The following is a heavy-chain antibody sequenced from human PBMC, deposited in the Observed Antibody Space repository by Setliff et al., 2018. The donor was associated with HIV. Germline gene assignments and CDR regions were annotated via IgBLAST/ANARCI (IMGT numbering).Heavy chain of an antibody. CDR2: INHSGST. V-gene: IGHV4-34*01. CDR3: AAGIAVAGTDYYYYGMDV. J-gene: IGHJ6*02. D-gene: IGHD6-19*01. Sequence: PSETLSLTCAVYGGSFSGYYWSWIRQPPGKGLEWIGEINHSGSTNYNPSLKSRVTISVDTSKNQFSLKLSSVTAADTAVYYCAAGIAVAGTDYYYYGMDVWGQGTTVTVSS. CDR1: GGSFSGYY.